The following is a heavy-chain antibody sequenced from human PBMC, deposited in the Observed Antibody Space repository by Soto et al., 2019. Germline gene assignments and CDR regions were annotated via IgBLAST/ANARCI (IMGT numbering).Heavy chain of an antibody. CDR3: AREVGSTRSWDAFDV. CDR2: ISSGGHT. Sequence: EVQVMESGGGWEQPGGSLRLSCAASGLTLNSYDMNWVRQAPERGLEWVSGISSGGHTYYADSVMGRFTISRDNSKNTLYLQMNSLRAEDTAVYYCAREVGSTRSWDAFDVWGQGTMVTVSS. CDR1: GLTLNSYD. J-gene: IGHJ3*01. D-gene: IGHD2-2*01. V-gene: IGHV3-23*01.